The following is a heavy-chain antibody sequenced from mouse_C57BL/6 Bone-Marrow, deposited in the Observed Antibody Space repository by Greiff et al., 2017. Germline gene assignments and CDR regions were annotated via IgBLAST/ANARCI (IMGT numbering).Heavy chain of an antibody. Sequence: QVQLQQPGAELVKPGASVKLSCKASGYTFTSYWMHWVKQRPGQGLEWIGMIHPNSGSTNYNEKFKSKATLTVDKSSSTAYMQLSSLTFEDSAVYYCAREGDGYSYAMDYWGQGTSVTVSS. CDR2: IHPNSGST. CDR3: AREGDGYSYAMDY. D-gene: IGHD2-3*01. V-gene: IGHV1-64*01. J-gene: IGHJ4*01. CDR1: GYTFTSYW.